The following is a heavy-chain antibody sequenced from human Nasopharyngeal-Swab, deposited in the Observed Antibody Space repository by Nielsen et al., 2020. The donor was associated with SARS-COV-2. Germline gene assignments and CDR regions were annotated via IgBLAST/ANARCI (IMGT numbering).Heavy chain of an antibody. V-gene: IGHV3-7*01. CDR3: ARDDPFDI. CDR1: GFTFSSYW. Sequence: GESLKISCAASGFTFSSYWMSWVRQAPGKGLEWVANIKQNGGEKYYVDSVKGRFTISRDNAKNSLYLQMNSLRAEDTAVYYCARDDPFDIWGQGTMVTVSS. J-gene: IGHJ3*02. CDR2: IKQNGGEK.